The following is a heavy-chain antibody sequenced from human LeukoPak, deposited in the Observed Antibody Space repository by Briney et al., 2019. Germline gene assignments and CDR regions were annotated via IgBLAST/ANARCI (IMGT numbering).Heavy chain of an antibody. CDR1: GFTFRSYW. CDR3: ANGEVYFDY. Sequence: PGGSLRLSYAASGFTFRSYWMSWVRQAPGKGLEWVANIKQDGSEKYYVDSVKGRFTISRDNAKNSLYLQMNSLRAEDTAVYYCANGEVYFDYWGQGTLVTVSS. V-gene: IGHV3-7*01. D-gene: IGHD4-17*01. CDR2: IKQDGSEK. J-gene: IGHJ4*02.